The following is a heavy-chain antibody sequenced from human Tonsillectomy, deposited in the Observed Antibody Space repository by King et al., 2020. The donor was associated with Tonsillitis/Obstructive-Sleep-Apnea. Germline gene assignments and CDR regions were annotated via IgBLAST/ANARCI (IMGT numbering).Heavy chain of an antibody. V-gene: IGHV6-1*01. J-gene: IGHJ3*01. CDR2: TYYRSKWYN. Sequence: VQLQQSGPGLVKPSQTLSLTCAISGDSVSNNTAAWNWIRQSPSRGLEWLGRTYYRSKWYNDCAASVRSRITINPDTSKNQFSLRLNSVTPEDTAVYYCLRERYDTFDVWGQGTLVTVSS. CDR3: LRERYDTFDV. D-gene: IGHD3-9*01. CDR1: GDSVSNNTAA.